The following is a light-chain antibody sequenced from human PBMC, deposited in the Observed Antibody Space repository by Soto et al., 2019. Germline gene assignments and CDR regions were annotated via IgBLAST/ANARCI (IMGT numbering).Light chain of an antibody. CDR3: QQYGNSIFT. CDR1: QSVSSSY. J-gene: IGKJ3*01. Sequence: EIVLTQSPGTLSLSPGERATLSCRASQSVSSSYLVWYQQKPDQAPRLLIYGASSRATGIPDRFSGSGSGTDFTLTISRLEPEDFAVYYCQQYGNSIFTFGPGTKVDIK. CDR2: GAS. V-gene: IGKV3-20*01.